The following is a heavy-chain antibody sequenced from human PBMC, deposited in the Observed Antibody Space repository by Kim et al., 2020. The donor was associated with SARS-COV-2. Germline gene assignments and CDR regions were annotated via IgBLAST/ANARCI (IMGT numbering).Heavy chain of an antibody. CDR1: GGTFSSYG. V-gene: IGHV1-69*13. Sequence: SVKVSCKASGGTFSSYGISWVRQAPGQGLEWMGGIIPIFGTANYAQKFQGRVTITADESTSTAYMEMSSLRSEDTAVYYCAGGGWRRLGSGWSPFHYYTMDVWGQGTTVTVSS. CDR2: IIPIFGTA. D-gene: IGHD6-19*01. CDR3: AGGGWRRLGSGWSPFHYYTMDV. J-gene: IGHJ6*02.